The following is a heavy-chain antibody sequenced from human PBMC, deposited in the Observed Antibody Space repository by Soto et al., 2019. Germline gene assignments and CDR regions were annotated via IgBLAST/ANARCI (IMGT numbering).Heavy chain of an antibody. V-gene: IGHV4-39*01. CDR1: GGSISGSSYY. CDR2: IYYSGST. CDR3: ATFYGAYVSY. J-gene: IGHJ4*02. D-gene: IGHD4-17*01. Sequence: SETLSLTCTVSGGSISGSSYYWGWIRQPPGKGLEWIGSIYYSGSTFYNPSLKSRVTISVDTSKNQFSLKLSSVTAADTAVYYCATFYGAYVSYWGQVTLVSVS.